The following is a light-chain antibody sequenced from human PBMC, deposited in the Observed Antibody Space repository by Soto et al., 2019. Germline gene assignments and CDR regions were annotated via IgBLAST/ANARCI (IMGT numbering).Light chain of an antibody. J-gene: IGKJ1*01. Sequence: EIVLTQSPATLSLSPGERATLSCRASQSVSSYLAWYQQKPGQAPRLLIYDASNRATGIPARFSGSGSGTDFTLTISSLEPEDVAVYYCQQRSNWPPTFGQGTKGDIK. CDR2: DAS. CDR1: QSVSSY. V-gene: IGKV3-11*01. CDR3: QQRSNWPPT.